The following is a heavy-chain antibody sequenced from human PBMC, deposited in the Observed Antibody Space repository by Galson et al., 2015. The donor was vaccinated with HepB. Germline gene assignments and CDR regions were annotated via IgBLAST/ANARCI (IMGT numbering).Heavy chain of an antibody. CDR3: AIRRGPDYYDKRGGFDY. Sequence: ETLSLTCTVSGGSISSSSYYWGWIRQPPGKGLEWIGSIYYSGSTYYNPSLKSRVTISVDTSKNQFSLKLSSVTAADTAVYYCAIRRGPDYYDKRGGFDYWGQGTLVTVSS. CDR1: GGSISSSSYY. D-gene: IGHD3-22*01. J-gene: IGHJ4*02. CDR2: IYYSGST. V-gene: IGHV4-39*01.